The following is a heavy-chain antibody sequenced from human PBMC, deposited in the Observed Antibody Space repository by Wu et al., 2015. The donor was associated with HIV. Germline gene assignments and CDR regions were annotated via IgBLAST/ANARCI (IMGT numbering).Heavy chain of an antibody. J-gene: IGHJ3*02. V-gene: IGHV1-2*02. CDR3: AKFREATVETGDDVFDI. CDR1: GYTFTGYY. CDR2: VNLLVAA. D-gene: IGHD4-17*01. Sequence: QVRLVQSGAEVRKPGASVKISCKAFGYTFTGYYIHWVRQAPGQGLEWMGWVNLLVAAQTNAEKFQGGVTMTRDTSITTAYLELTSLTADNTAVYFCAKFREATVETGDDVFDIWGQGTMITSLQ.